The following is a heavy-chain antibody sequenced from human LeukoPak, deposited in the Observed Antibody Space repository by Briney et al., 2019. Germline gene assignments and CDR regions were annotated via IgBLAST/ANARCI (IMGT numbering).Heavy chain of an antibody. V-gene: IGHV4-38-2*02. J-gene: IGHJ4*02. D-gene: IGHD3-22*01. Sequence: SETLSLTCTVSGYSISSGYYWGWIRPPPGKGLEWIGSIYHSGSTYYNPSLKSRVTISVDTSKNQFSLKLSSVTAADTAVYYCARRQRNSSGYYYVGSGFDYWGQGTLVTVSS. CDR3: ARRQRNSSGYYYVGSGFDY. CDR2: IYHSGST. CDR1: GYSISSGYY.